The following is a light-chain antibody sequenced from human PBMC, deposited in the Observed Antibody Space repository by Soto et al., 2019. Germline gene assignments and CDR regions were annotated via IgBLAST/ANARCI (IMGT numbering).Light chain of an antibody. J-gene: IGLJ2*01. Sequence: QSALPQHASVSGSPGQSITLSCTGTSSDIGGYDYVSWYQRHPGKAPKLIIYDVNNRPSGVSNRFSGSKSGNTASLTISGLQAEDEADYYCTSYASGSSHVVFGGGTKVTVL. CDR3: TSYASGSSHVV. CDR1: SSDIGGYDY. V-gene: IGLV2-14*01. CDR2: DVN.